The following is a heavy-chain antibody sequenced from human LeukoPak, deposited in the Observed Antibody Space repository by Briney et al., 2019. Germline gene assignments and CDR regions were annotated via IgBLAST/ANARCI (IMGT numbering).Heavy chain of an antibody. J-gene: IGHJ4*02. Sequence: GGSLRLSCAASGFTFSRYSMKWVRQAPGKGLEWVSYISSSSSTIYYADSVKGRFTISRDNAKNSLYLQMNSLRAEDTAMYYCARGYGGYWGQGTLVTVSS. CDR2: ISSSSSTI. V-gene: IGHV3-48*01. D-gene: IGHD3-16*01. CDR3: ARGYGGY. CDR1: GFTFSRYS.